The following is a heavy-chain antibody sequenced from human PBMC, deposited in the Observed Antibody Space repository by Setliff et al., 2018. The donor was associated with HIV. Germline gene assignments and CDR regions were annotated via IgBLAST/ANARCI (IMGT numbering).Heavy chain of an antibody. J-gene: IGHJ5*02. V-gene: IGHV3-53*01. CDR2: IHDDGST. D-gene: IGHD2-15*01. CDR3: ARGRGFCRGPYCHLYYCDP. Sequence: GGSLRLSCAASGFSVRSNYMTWVRQALGKGLEYVSVIHDDGSTNYADSVRGRFTVARDNSKNTGYLQMDSLIAEDTAVYYCARGRGFCRGPYCHLYYCDPWGQGTLVTSPQ. CDR1: GFSVRSNY.